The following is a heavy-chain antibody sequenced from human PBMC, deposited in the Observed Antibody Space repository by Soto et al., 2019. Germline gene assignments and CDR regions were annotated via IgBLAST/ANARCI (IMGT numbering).Heavy chain of an antibody. Sequence: ASVKVSCRASGYSFTSNGVSWVRQAPGQGLEWMGWISGYNGNTEYAQKFQGRVTMTKDTSTATADMELRSLRSDDTAAYYCARLSLGWAVNTCDYPKNYLDYSGQVTLVTV. CDR2: ISGYNGNT. D-gene: IGHD4-17*01. CDR1: GYSFTSNG. J-gene: IGHJ4*02. CDR3: ARLSLGWAVNTCDYPKNYLDY. V-gene: IGHV1-18*01.